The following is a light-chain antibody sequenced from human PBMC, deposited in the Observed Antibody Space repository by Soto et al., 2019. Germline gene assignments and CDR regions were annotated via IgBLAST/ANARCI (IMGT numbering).Light chain of an antibody. CDR1: QNIYKW. V-gene: IGKV1-5*01. J-gene: IGKJ4*01. Sequence: DIQMTQSPSTLSASVGDTVTISCRASQNIYKWLAWYQQKPQKAPKVLIFEAAGLESGVSSRFRGSGSGTKFTLTISSLQADDLATYYCQQYNSIPLTCGGGTKVEL. CDR2: EAA. CDR3: QQYNSIPLT.